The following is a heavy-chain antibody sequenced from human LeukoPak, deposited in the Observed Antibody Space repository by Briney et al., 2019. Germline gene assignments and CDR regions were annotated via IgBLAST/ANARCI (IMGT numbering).Heavy chain of an antibody. V-gene: IGHV5-51*01. J-gene: IGHJ5*02. CDR3: ARGPYAYTSSATLGSYNWFDP. D-gene: IGHD2-2*02. Sequence: GESLQISCMGSGYSFPNYWIGWVRQMPGKGLGWMGIIYPGDSHTRYSPSFQDQVTISVDKSISTAYLQWSSLKASDTAMYYCARGPYAYTSSATLGSYNWFDPWGQGSLVTVSS. CDR2: IYPGDSHT. CDR1: GYSFPNYW.